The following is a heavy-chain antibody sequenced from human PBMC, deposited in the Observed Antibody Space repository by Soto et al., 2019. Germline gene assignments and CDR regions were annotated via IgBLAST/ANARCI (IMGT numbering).Heavy chain of an antibody. Sequence: GGSRRLSCSVSGFTLSTYAMHWVRQAPGKGLEYAASISSNGVSTYYADSVKGRFTISRDNSKNMLYLQMSSLRAEDTAVYYCVKDRYVDYWGQGTLVTVS. J-gene: IGHJ4*02. V-gene: IGHV3-64D*06. CDR1: GFTLSTYA. CDR3: VKDRYVDY. CDR2: ISSNGVST.